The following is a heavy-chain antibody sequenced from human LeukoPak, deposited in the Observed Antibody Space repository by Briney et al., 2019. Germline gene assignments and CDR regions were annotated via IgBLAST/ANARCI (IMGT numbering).Heavy chain of an antibody. D-gene: IGHD2-2*01. CDR1: GGTFRSYA. J-gene: IGHJ5*02. V-gene: IGHV1-18*01. CDR3: ARDRITSWIKNWFDP. Sequence: ASVKVSCKASGGTFRSYAISWVRQAPGQGREGMGWISAYNGNTNYAQKLQGRDTMTTDTSTSTAYMELRSLRSDDTAVYYCARDRITSWIKNWFDPWGQGTLVTVSS. CDR2: ISAYNGNT.